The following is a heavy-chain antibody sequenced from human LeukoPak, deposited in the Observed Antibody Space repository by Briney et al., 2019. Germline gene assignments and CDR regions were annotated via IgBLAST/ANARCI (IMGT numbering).Heavy chain of an antibody. J-gene: IGHJ4*02. Sequence: GGSLRLSCAASGFTFSSYAMHWVRQAPGKGLEWVAVISYDGSNEYYADSVKGRFTISRDNSKNTLYLQMNSLRAEDTAVYYCASRYSSSWYVLDYWGQGTLVTVSS. CDR1: GFTFSSYA. V-gene: IGHV3-30-3*01. CDR2: ISYDGSNE. CDR3: ASRYSSSWYVLDY. D-gene: IGHD6-13*01.